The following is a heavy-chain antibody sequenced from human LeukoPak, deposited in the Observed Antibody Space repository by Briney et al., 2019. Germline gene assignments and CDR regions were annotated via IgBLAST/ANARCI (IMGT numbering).Heavy chain of an antibody. J-gene: IGHJ2*01. CDR3: HRGFGYFDL. CDR1: GGSISSGTYY. CDR2: IYSSGST. D-gene: IGHD3-10*01. V-gene: IGHV4-61*02. Sequence: PSETLSLTCTVSGGSISSGTYYWTWIRQPAGKGLEWIGRIYSSGSTNYNPSLKSRVTISVDTSKNQFSLKLSSVTAADTAVYYCHRGFGYFDLWGRGTLVTVSS.